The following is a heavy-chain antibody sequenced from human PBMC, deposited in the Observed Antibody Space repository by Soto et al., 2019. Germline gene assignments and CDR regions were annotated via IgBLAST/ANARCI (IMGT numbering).Heavy chain of an antibody. J-gene: IGHJ4*02. CDR1: GFTFSSYV. CDR2: LSGSGGSK. CDR3: AKVPYDFWSGYYPPLYFDY. Sequence: EVQLLESGGGLVQPGGSLRLSCAASGFTFSSYVMSWVRQAPGKGLEWVSGLSGSGGSKYYEDSVKGRFTISRDNSKNKLYLPMNSLRAEDTAVYYCAKVPYDFWSGYYPPLYFDYWGQGTLVTVSS. V-gene: IGHV3-23*01. D-gene: IGHD3-3*01.